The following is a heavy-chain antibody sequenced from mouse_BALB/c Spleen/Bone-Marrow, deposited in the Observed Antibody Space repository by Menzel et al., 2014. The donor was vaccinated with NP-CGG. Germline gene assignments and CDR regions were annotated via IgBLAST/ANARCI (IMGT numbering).Heavy chain of an antibody. D-gene: IGHD2-4*01. CDR1: GFNIKDTY. CDR2: IDPANGNT. CDR3: ARSPYDYGGGDY. J-gene: IGHJ2*01. V-gene: IGHV14-3*02. Sequence: VQLQQSGAELVKPGASVKLSCTASGFNIKDTYMHWVKQRPEQGLEWIGRIDPANGNTKYDPKFQGKATITADTSSNTAYLQRSSLTSEDTAVYYCARSPYDYGGGDYWGQGTTLTVPS.